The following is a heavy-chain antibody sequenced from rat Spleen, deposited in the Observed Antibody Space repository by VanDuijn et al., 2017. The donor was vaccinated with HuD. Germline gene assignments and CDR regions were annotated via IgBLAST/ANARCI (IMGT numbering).Heavy chain of an antibody. D-gene: IGHD5-1*01. CDR2: ISYDGSST. Sequence: EVQLVESDGGLVQPGRSLKLSCAASGFTFSDYYMAWVRQAPTKGLEWVATISYDGSSTYYRDSVKGRFTISRDNAKSTLYLQMDSLRSEDTATYYCARGQLGLDYWGQGVMVTVSS. J-gene: IGHJ2*01. V-gene: IGHV5-29*01. CDR1: GFTFSDYY. CDR3: ARGQLGLDY.